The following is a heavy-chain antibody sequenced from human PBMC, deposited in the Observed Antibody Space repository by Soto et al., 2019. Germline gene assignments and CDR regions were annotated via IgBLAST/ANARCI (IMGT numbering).Heavy chain of an antibody. V-gene: IGHV1-2*04. J-gene: IGHJ2*01. CDR3: ARGTQITYWYFDL. Sequence: QVQLVQSGAEVKKPGASVKVSCKASGYTFTGYYMHWVRQAPGQGLEWMGWINPNSGGTNYAQKFQGWVTVTTHTSLSPAYMELSRLRSDDTAVYYCARGTQITYWYFDLWGRGTLVTVSS. CDR2: INPNSGGT. D-gene: IGHD3-16*01. CDR1: GYTFTGYY.